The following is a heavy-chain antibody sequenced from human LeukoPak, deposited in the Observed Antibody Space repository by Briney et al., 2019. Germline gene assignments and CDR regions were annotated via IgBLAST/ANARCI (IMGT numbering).Heavy chain of an antibody. J-gene: IGHJ4*02. D-gene: IGHD3-9*01. Sequence: GGSLRLSCAASGFTFSSYAMSWVRQAPGKGLEWVSAISGSGGSTYYADSVEGRFTISRDNSKNTLYLQMNSLRAEDTAVYYCAKDSDILTGYFDYWGQGTLVTVSS. V-gene: IGHV3-23*01. CDR2: ISGSGGST. CDR3: AKDSDILTGYFDY. CDR1: GFTFSSYA.